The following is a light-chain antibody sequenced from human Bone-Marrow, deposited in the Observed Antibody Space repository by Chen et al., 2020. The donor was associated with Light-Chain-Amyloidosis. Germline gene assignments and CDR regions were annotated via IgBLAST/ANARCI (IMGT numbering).Light chain of an antibody. CDR3: QSADSSCTYEVI. CDR2: RDT. CDR1: DLPTKY. Sequence: SYELTQPPSVSVSPGQTARITCSGEDLPTKYAYWYQQKPGQAPVLVIHRDTERPSGISERFSVSSSGTTATLTIRGVQAEDEADYHCQSADSSCTYEVIFGGGTKLTVL. J-gene: IGLJ2*01. V-gene: IGLV3-25*03.